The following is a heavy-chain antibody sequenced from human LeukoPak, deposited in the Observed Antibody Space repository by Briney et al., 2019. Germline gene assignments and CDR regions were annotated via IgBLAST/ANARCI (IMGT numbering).Heavy chain of an antibody. CDR1: GYTFTSYG. J-gene: IGHJ4*02. V-gene: IGHV1-2*02. CDR3: ARDKDYLDY. CDR2: INPKSGGT. Sequence: GASVKVSCKASGYTFTSYGISWVRQAPGQGLEWMGWINPKSGGTNYAQKFQGRVTMTGDTSISTAYMELSRLRTDDTAVYYCARDKDYLDYWGQGTLVTVSS.